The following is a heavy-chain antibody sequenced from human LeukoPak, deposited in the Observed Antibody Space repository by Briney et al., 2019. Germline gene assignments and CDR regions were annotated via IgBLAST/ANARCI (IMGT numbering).Heavy chain of an antibody. CDR3: ARGISAFDY. CDR2: INPSSGGT. V-gene: IGHV1-2*02. D-gene: IGHD3-10*01. J-gene: IGHJ4*02. Sequence: ASVKVSCKASGYTFTGYHMHWVRQAPGQGLEWMGWINPSSGGTNYAQTFQGRVTMTRDTSISTAYLQWSSLKASDTAMYYCARGISAFDYWGQGTLVTVSS. CDR1: GYTFTGYH.